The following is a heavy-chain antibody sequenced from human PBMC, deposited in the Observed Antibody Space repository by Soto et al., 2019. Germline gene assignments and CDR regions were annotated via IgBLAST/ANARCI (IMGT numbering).Heavy chain of an antibody. J-gene: IGHJ4*02. CDR2: IIPIFGTA. Sequence: QVQLVQSGAEVKKPGSSVKVSCKASGGTFSSYAISWVRQAPGQGLEWMGGIIPIFGTANYAQKFQGRVTITADESTSTDYMELGSLRSEDTAVYYCARDSRRGSSSSGDYWGQGTLVTVSS. CDR3: ARDSRRGSSSSGDY. V-gene: IGHV1-69*12. CDR1: GGTFSSYA. D-gene: IGHD6-6*01.